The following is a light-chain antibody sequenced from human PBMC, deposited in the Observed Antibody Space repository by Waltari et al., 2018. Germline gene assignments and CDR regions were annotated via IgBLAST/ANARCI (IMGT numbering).Light chain of an antibody. V-gene: IGLV2-11*01. Sequence: QSALTQPRSVSGSPGQSVTISCTGTSSDVGDYAYVSWYQHHPGKAPKLMIYDVTKRPSGVPDRFSGSKSGNTASLTISGLQAEDEANYFCCSYVGTYISVIFGGGTKLTVL. J-gene: IGLJ2*01. CDR2: DVT. CDR3: CSYVGTYISVI. CDR1: SSDVGDYAY.